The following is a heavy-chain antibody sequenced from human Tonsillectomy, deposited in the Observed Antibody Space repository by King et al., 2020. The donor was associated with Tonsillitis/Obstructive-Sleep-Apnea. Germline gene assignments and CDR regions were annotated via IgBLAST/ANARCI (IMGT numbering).Heavy chain of an antibody. CDR2: INSDGTST. V-gene: IGHV3-74*03. CDR1: RFSFSSYW. Sequence: VQLVESGGGVVQPGGSLRLSCVASRFSFSSYWMHWVRQAPGKGLVWVSRINSDGTSTTYADSVKGRFNVSRDNDKNTLYLQMNSLGAEDTAVYFCARGKGSCSNGVCSPRGFDYWGQGILVAVSS. D-gene: IGHD2-8*01. J-gene: IGHJ4*02. CDR3: ARGKGSCSNGVCSPRGFDY.